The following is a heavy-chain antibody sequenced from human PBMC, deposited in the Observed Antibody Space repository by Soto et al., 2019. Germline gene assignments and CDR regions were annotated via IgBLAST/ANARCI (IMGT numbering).Heavy chain of an antibody. CDR2: ITHGGST. D-gene: IGHD3-3*01. V-gene: IGHV4-34*01. J-gene: IGHJ4*02. CDR3: ARGRLFLTTSGLAITSFDY. Sequence: LSCAASGFTFSDYYMSWIRQSPGKGLEWIGEITHGGSTTYSPSLKSRVTMSLDTSNNQFSLNMTSMTAADTAVYYCARGRLFLTTSGLAITSFDYWGQGTLVTVSS. CDR1: GFTFSDYY.